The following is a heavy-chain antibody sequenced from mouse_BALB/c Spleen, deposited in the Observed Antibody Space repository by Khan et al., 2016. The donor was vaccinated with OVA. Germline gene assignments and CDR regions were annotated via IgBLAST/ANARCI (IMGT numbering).Heavy chain of an antibody. D-gene: IGHD1-1*01. CDR1: GYSITSDYA. V-gene: IGHV3-2*02. CDR3: ARVYGGIVDN. Sequence: EVQLQESGPGLVKPSQSLSLSCTVTGYSITSDYAWNWIRQFPGNKLEWMGFISYSGNTKYNPSLQSRFSITRDTSKNPFFLQLNSVTTEDTAADYAARVYGGIVDNWGQGTSLTVSS. CDR2: ISYSGNT. J-gene: IGHJ2*02.